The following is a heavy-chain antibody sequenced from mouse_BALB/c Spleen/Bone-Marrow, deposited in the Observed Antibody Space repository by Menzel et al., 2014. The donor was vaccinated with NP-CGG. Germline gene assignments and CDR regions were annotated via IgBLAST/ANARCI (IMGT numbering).Heavy chain of an antibody. J-gene: IGHJ4*01. V-gene: IGHV1-87*01. CDR2: IFPGDGDT. CDR3: SRNYYCGSSRNAMDY. CDR1: GYTFTSYW. D-gene: IGHD1-1*01. Sequence: VQLQQSGAELARPGASVLWSCKASGYTFTSYWMLWVKQRPGQGLEWFGAIFPGDGDTRITQKFKGKATLTADKTLSTAYMQRSSLAAEDSVVYDGSRNYYCGSSRNAMDYWGQGTSVTVSS.